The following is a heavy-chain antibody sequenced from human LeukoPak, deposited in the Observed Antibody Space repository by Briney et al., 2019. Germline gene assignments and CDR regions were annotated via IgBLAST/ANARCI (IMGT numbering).Heavy chain of an antibody. Sequence: SSETLSLTCAVSGGYISNYYWTWIRQPPGKGLECLGFIYNAATTYYNPSLKSRVTISVDTSKKQFSLKLTSVTAADTAVYYCARVRRYYDSSGYPSRLFDYWGQGTLVTVSS. V-gene: IGHV4-59*01. J-gene: IGHJ4*02. CDR3: ARVRRYYDSSGYPSRLFDY. CDR1: GGYISNYY. D-gene: IGHD3-22*01. CDR2: IYNAATT.